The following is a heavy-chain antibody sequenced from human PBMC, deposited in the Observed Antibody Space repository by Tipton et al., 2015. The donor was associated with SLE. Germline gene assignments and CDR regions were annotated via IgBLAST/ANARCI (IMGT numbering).Heavy chain of an antibody. CDR2: IDPSDSYT. CDR3: ARWYSGHGDY. Sequence: QLVQSGAEVKKPGESLTISCLVSGYSFTTSWITWVRQLPGKGLEWMGTIDPSDSYTNYSPSFQGHVTISVNKSISTAYLHWTNLKASDTAMYYCARWYSGHGDYWGQGTLVTVSS. D-gene: IGHD2-15*01. J-gene: IGHJ4*02. CDR1: GYSFTTSW. V-gene: IGHV5-10-1*01.